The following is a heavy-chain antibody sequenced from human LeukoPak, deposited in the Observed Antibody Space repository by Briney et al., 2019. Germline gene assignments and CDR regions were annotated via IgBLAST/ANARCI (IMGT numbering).Heavy chain of an antibody. CDR3: ARDPYYYDNFDY. V-gene: IGHV3-11*04. CDR2: ISSSGSTI. J-gene: IGHJ4*02. CDR1: GFTFSDYY. D-gene: IGHD3-22*01. Sequence: GGSLRLSCAASGFTFSDYYMSWIRQAPGKGLEWVSYISSSGSTIYYADSVKGRFTISRDNAKNSLYLQMNSPRAEDTAVYYCARDPYYYDNFDYWGQGTLVTVSS.